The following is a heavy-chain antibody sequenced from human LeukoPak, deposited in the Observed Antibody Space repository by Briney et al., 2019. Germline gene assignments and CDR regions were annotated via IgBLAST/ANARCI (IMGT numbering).Heavy chain of an antibody. D-gene: IGHD3-3*01. CDR1: GFTFSSYA. V-gene: IGHV3-23*01. Sequence: GGSLRLSCAASGFTFSSYAMSWVRQAPGKGLEWVSAISGSGGSTYYADSVKGRFTISRDNSKNTLYLQMNSLRAGDTAVYYCAKGNYPIFGVVIIRGSFRPYYFDYWGQGTLVTVSS. CDR2: ISGSGGST. CDR3: AKGNYPIFGVVIIRGSFRPYYFDY. J-gene: IGHJ4*02.